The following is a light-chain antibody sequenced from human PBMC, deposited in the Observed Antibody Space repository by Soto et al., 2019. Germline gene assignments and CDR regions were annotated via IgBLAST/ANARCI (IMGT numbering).Light chain of an antibody. J-gene: IGKJ2*01. CDR2: AAS. Sequence: DIQMTQYPSSLSASVGDRVTITCRASQSVGSLLNWFQQKPGKAPKLLIYAASTLQSGAPSRFSGSGDGTDFTLIISSLQPVDFETYYCQHSYRHPYTFGQGTKKEI. CDR3: QHSYRHPYT. V-gene: IGKV1-39*01. CDR1: QSVGSL.